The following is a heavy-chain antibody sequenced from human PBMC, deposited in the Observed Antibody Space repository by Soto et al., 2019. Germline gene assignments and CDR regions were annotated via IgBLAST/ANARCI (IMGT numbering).Heavy chain of an antibody. CDR2: IYPGDSDT. Sequence: PGESLKISCKGSGYSFTSYWIGWVRQMPGKGLEWMGIIYPGDSDTRYSPSFQGQVTISADKSISTAYLQWSSLKASDTAMYYCATYAPADGGYCSSTSCPPGLYGMDVWGQGTTVTVSS. J-gene: IGHJ6*02. D-gene: IGHD2-2*01. CDR3: ATYAPADGGYCSSTSCPPGLYGMDV. V-gene: IGHV5-51*01. CDR1: GYSFTSYW.